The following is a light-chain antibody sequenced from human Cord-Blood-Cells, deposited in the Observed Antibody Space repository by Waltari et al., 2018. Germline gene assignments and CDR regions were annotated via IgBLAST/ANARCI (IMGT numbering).Light chain of an antibody. CDR2: DAS. V-gene: IGKV3-11*01. CDR1: QGVSSY. J-gene: IGKJ4*01. Sequence: ELVLTQSPATLSLSPGERATLSCRASQGVSSYLAWHQQKPGQAPRLLIYDASNRATGIPARFSGSGSGTDFTLTISSLEPEDFAVYYCQQRSNWPLTFGGGTKVEIK. CDR3: QQRSNWPLT.